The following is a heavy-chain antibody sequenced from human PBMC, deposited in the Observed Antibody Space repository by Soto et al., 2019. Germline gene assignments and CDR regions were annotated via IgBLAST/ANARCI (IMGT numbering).Heavy chain of an antibody. V-gene: IGHV3-23*01. CDR3: ANGGYRHAYD. CDR2: ISEGGGTT. CDR1: GFAFSRSA. D-gene: IGHD3-16*01. J-gene: IGHJ4*02. Sequence: EVQLLESGGGLIQPGGSLRLSCAASGFAFSRSAMAWVRQAPEKGLEWVSSISEGGGTTFYAGSVEGRFTISRDNSKNTLYLQMNSVRAYDTAVYYCANGGYRHAYDWGRGTLVTVSS.